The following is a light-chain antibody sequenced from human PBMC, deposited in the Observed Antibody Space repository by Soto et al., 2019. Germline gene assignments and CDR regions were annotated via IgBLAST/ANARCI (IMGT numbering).Light chain of an antibody. CDR1: SSDVGGYNY. J-gene: IGLJ1*01. CDR3: CSYAGSYSYV. V-gene: IGLV2-11*01. Sequence: QYALTQPHSVSGSPGQSVTISCTGTSSDVGGYNYVSWYQQHPGKAPKLMIYDVSKRPSGVPDRFSASKSGNTASLTISGLQAEDEADYYCCSYAGSYSYVFGTGTKLTVL. CDR2: DVS.